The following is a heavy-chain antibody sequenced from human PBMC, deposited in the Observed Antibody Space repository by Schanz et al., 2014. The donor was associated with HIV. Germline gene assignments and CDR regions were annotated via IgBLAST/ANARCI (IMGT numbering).Heavy chain of an antibody. D-gene: IGHD3-3*01. CDR3: STSGYYPPDL. CDR1: GFTFSSYG. V-gene: IGHV3-21*04. CDR2: ISSSSSYL. J-gene: IGHJ2*01. Sequence: VQLVESGGGVVQPGRSLRLSCAASGFTFSSYGMHWVRQAPGKGLEWVSSISSSSSYLYYADSVKGRFTISRDNAKNSLYLLMNSLRGEDTAVYYCSTSGYYPPDLWGRGTLVTVSS.